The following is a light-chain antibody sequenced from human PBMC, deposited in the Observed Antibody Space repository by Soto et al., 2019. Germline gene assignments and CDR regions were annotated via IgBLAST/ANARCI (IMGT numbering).Light chain of an antibody. CDR2: AAS. V-gene: IGKV1-39*01. Sequence: DIQMTQSPSSLSASVGDRVTITCRASQSITGYLNWYQQKPGKVPKLLIYAASTLQSGVPSRFSGSGSGTDFTLTLSSLQAEDSATYYCQQSFFAPWTFGQGTKVEIK. CDR1: QSITGY. CDR3: QQSFFAPWT. J-gene: IGKJ1*01.